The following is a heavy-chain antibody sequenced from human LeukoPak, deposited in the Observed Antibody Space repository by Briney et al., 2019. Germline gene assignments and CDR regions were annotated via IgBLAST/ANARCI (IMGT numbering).Heavy chain of an antibody. V-gene: IGHV1-46*01. CDR1: GDTFSRYD. CDR3: AKMGKTYYDFWSGSNTRGPFDY. J-gene: IGHJ4*02. D-gene: IGHD3-3*01. Sequence: ASVKVSCKASGDTFSRYDFYWVRQAPGQGLEWMGRITPRGSSTNYAQKFRGRVTMTSDTSTSTIYMELSSLRSEDTAVYYCAKMGKTYYDFWSGSNTRGPFDYWGQGTLVTVSS. CDR2: ITPRGSST.